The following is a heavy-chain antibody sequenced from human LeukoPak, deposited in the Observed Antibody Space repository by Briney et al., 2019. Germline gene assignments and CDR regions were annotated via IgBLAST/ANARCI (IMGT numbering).Heavy chain of an antibody. CDR1: GFTFSSYA. J-gene: IGHJ4*02. Sequence: PGGSLRLSCAASGFTFSSYAMSWVRQAPGKGLEWVSAISGDGGSTYYADSVKGRFTISRDNSKNSLYLQMNSLRTEDTALYYCAKAWFGERSGGGFDYWGQGTLVTVSS. CDR2: ISGDGGST. D-gene: IGHD3-10*01. CDR3: AKAWFGERSGGGFDY. V-gene: IGHV3-43*02.